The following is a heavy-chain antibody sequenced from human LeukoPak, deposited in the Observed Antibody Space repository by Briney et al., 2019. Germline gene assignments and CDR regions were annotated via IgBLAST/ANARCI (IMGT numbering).Heavy chain of an antibody. CDR1: GYTFTGCY. J-gene: IGHJ4*02. V-gene: IGHV1-2*06. Sequence: ASVKVSCKASGYTFTGCYMHWVRQAPGQGLEWMGRINPNSGGTNYAQKFQGRVTMTRDTSISTAYMELRSLRSDDTAVYYCAREKSPSSWIDYWGQGTLVTVSS. CDR2: INPNSGGT. CDR3: AREKSPSSWIDY. D-gene: IGHD6-13*01.